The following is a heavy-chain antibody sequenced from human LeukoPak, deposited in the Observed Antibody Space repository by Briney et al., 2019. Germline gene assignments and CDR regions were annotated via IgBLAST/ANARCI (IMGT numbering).Heavy chain of an antibody. D-gene: IGHD1-26*01. CDR3: ASGTGYFDY. CDR1: GGTFSSYA. J-gene: IGHJ4*02. CDR2: IIPIFGTA. Sequence: ASVKVSCXASGGTFSSYAISWVRQAHGQGLEWMGGIIPIFGTANYAQKFQGRVTITADESTSTAYMELSSLRSEDTAVYYCASGTGYFDYWGQGTLVTVSS. V-gene: IGHV1-69*13.